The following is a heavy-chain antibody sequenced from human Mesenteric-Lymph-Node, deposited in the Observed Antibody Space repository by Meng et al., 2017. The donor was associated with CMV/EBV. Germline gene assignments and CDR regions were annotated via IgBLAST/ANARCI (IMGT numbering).Heavy chain of an antibody. D-gene: IGHD3-10*01. CDR2: IRYDGSNK. J-gene: IGHJ6*02. CDR1: GFTFSSYE. CDR3: ATLLRGVTGIFYYYYGMDV. Sequence: GESLKISCAASGFTFSSYEINWIRQAPGKGLEWVAFIRYDGSNKYYADSVKGRFTISRDNSKNTLYLQMNSLRAEDTAVYYCATLLRGVTGIFYYYYGMDVWGQGTTVTVSS. V-gene: IGHV3-30*02.